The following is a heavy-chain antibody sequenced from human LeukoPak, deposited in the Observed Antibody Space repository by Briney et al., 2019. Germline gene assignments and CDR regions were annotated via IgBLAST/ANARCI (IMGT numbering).Heavy chain of an antibody. V-gene: IGHV3-7*01. CDR1: GFTFSSYW. CDR3: ARDNSGNTAMVSDAFDI. Sequence: PGGSLRLSCAASGFTFSSYWMSWVRQAPGKGLEWVANIKQDGSEKYYVDSVKGRFTISRDNAKNSLYLQMNSLRAEDTAVYYCARDNSGNTAMVSDAFDIWGQGTMVTVSS. D-gene: IGHD5-18*01. J-gene: IGHJ3*02. CDR2: IKQDGSEK.